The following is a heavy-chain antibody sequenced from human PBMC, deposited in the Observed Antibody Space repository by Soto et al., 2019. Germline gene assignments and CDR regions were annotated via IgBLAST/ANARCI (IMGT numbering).Heavy chain of an antibody. J-gene: IGHJ6*03. V-gene: IGHV3-21*01. Sequence: EVQLVESGGGLVKPEGSLRLSCAASGFTFSSYSMNWVRQAPGKGLEWVSSISSSSSYIYYADSVKGRFTISRDNAKNSLYLQMNSLRAEDTAVYYCARTLPPNEGGYYYMDVWGKGTTVTVSS. CDR2: ISSSSSYI. CDR1: GFTFSSYS. CDR3: ARTLPPNEGGYYYMDV. D-gene: IGHD1-1*01.